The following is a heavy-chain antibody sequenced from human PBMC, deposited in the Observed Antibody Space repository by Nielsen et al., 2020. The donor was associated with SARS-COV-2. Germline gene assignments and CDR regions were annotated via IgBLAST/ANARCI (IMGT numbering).Heavy chain of an antibody. CDR1: EITFRSYW. D-gene: IGHD4-11*01. CDR2: IDSGGST. J-gene: IGHJ6*02. Sequence: GGSLRLSCVVSEITFRSYWMNWVRQAPGKGLEWVSVIDSGGSTFYADSVKGRFTISRDNSKNTLYLQMNSLRAEDSAVYYCARDSDYRVNGMDVWGQGTTVTVSS. V-gene: IGHV3-53*01. CDR3: ARDSDYRVNGMDV.